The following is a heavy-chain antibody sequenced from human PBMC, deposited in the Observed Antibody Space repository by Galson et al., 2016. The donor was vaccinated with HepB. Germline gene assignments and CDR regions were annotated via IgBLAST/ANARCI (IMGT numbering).Heavy chain of an antibody. V-gene: IGHV3-30*18. J-gene: IGHJ4*02. D-gene: IGHD3-10*01. CDR3: AKDHGQITRVRGVIIFPVD. CDR1: GFTFNNYG. CDR2: ISYDGNNK. Sequence: SLRLSCAASGFTFNNYGMHWVRRAPGKGLEWVAAISYDGNNKYYADSVKGRFTISRDYSKNTLYLQMNSLRAEDTAVYYCAKDHGQITRVRGVIIFPVDWGQGTLVTVSS.